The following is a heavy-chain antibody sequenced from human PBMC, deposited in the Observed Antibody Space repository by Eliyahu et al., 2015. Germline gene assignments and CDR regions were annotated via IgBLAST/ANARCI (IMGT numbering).Heavy chain of an antibody. J-gene: IGHJ4*02. V-gene: IGHV3-48*02. Sequence: EVQLVESGGGLVQPGGSLRLSCAAXGFXFSSXXMXWXRQAPGKGLEWVXYISSSSSTIYYADSVKGRFTISRDNAKNSLYLQMNSLRDEDTAVYYCARDGSFIVPFDYWGQGTLVTVSS. CDR1: GFXFSSXX. CDR3: ARDGSFIVPFDY. D-gene: IGHD2-2*01. CDR2: ISSSSSTI.